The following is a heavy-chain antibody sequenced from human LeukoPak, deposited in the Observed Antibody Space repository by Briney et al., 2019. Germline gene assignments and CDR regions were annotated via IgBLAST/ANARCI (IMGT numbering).Heavy chain of an antibody. CDR1: GGSFSGYY. CDR2: INHSGST. D-gene: IGHD3-10*01. Sequence: TSETLSLTCAVYGGSFSGYYWSWIRQPPGKGLEWIGEINHSGSTNYNPSLKSRVTISVDTSKNQFSLKLSSVTAADTAVYYCARRSDGSGSLVDYWGQGTLVTVSS. V-gene: IGHV4-34*01. J-gene: IGHJ4*02. CDR3: ARRSDGSGSLVDY.